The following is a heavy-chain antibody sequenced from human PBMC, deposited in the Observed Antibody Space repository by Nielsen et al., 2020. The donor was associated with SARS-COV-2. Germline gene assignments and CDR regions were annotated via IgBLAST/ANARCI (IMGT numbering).Heavy chain of an antibody. CDR2: INPNSGGT. J-gene: IGHJ5*02. CDR1: GYTFTGYY. D-gene: IGHD2-2*01. CDR3: TRGSCSSVNCPFDP. Sequence: ASVKVSCKASGYTFTGYYMHWVRQAPGQGLEWMGRINPNSGGTNYAQKFQGRVTVTKDTSVNTAYMELTSLRFDDTAVYYCTRGSCSSVNCPFDPWGQGTLVTVSS. V-gene: IGHV1-2*06.